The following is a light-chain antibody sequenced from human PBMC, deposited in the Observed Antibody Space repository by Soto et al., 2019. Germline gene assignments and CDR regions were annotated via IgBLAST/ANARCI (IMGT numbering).Light chain of an antibody. J-gene: IGKJ1*01. V-gene: IGKV3-20*01. CDR3: QQCGSSPET. Sequence: DIVSTQSPGTLSLSPGQRATLSCRASQSISSSFLAWYQQKPGQAPRLLIYGASSRATGIPDRFSGSGSGTDFTLTISRLEPEDFAVYYCQQCGSSPETFGQGTKVDIK. CDR1: QSISSSF. CDR2: GAS.